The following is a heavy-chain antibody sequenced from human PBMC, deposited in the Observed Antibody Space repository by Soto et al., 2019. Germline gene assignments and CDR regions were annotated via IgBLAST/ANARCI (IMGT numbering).Heavy chain of an antibody. J-gene: IGHJ6*02. CDR2: IYYSGST. Sequence: QVQLQESGPGLVKPSETLSLTCTVSGGSISSYYWSWIRQPPGKGLEWIGYIYYSGSTNYNPSLKSRVTISVDTSKNQFSLKLSSVTAADTAVYYCARGGLRLADYYYGMDVWGQGTTVTVSS. CDR1: GGSISSYY. CDR3: ARGGLRLADYYYGMDV. D-gene: IGHD2-15*01. V-gene: IGHV4-59*01.